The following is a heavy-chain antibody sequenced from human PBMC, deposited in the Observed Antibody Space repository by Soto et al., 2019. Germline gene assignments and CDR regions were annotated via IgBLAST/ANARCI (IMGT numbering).Heavy chain of an antibody. CDR2: IHYSGVT. D-gene: IGHD6-6*01. CDR1: GGSIRTYY. V-gene: IGHV4-59*01. J-gene: IGHJ6*02. Sequence: SETLSLTCSVSGGSIRTYYWNWIRQPPGGGLEWIAYIHYSGVTNYSPSLRGRVSISIDRSNNEFSLKVSSVTAADTAVYYCARDRAEGSSSTPAGGMDVWGPGTTVTVSS. CDR3: ARDRAEGSSSTPAGGMDV.